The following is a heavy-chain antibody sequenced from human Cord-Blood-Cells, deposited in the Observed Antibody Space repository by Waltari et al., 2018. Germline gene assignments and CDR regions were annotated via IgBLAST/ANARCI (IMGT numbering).Heavy chain of an antibody. V-gene: IGHV1-18*01. Sequence: QVQLVQSGAEVKKPGASVKVSCKASGYTFTSYGISWVRQAPGQGLEWMGWISAYNGNTNYAQKLQGRVTMTTETSTSTAYMELRSLRSDDTAVYYCARHAGIAVAGEDGGWFDPWGQGTLVTVSS. CDR3: ARHAGIAVAGEDGGWFDP. CDR2: ISAYNGNT. CDR1: GYTFTSYG. J-gene: IGHJ5*02. D-gene: IGHD6-19*01.